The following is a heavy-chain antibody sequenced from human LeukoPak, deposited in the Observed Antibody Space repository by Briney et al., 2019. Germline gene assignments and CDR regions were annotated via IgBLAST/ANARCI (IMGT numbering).Heavy chain of an antibody. D-gene: IGHD4/OR15-4a*01. CDR3: AREPTIPYFDY. CDR2: ISSSGTVI. V-gene: IGHV3-48*03. J-gene: IGHJ4*02. CDR1: GFTFSTYE. Sequence: GGSLRLSCAASGFTFSTYEMNWVRQAPGKGLEWVSYISSSGTVIYYADSVQGRFTIYRENAKTSLYLQMNSLRAEDTAVYYCAREPTIPYFDYWGQGTLVTVPS.